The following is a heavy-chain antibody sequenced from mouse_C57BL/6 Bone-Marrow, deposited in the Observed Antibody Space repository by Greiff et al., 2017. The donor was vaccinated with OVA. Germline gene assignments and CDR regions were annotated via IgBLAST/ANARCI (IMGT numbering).Heavy chain of an antibody. CDR1: GYAFTNYL. V-gene: IGHV1-54*01. J-gene: IGHJ1*03. CDR3: VYDGYYRGYFDV. Sequence: VQLKESGAELVRPGTSVKVSCKASGYAFTNYLIEWVKQRPGQGLEWIGVINPGSGGTNYNEKVKGKATLTADKSSSTAYMQLSSLTSEDSAVYFCVYDGYYRGYFDVWGTGTTVTVSS. D-gene: IGHD2-3*01. CDR2: INPGSGGT.